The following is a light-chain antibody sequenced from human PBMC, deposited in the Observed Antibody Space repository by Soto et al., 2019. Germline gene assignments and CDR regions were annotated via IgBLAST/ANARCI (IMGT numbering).Light chain of an antibody. V-gene: IGKV1-5*01. CDR2: DVS. J-gene: IGKJ1*01. CDR3: QQYNTFWT. Sequence: DIQMTQSPSTLSASVGDRVTITCRASQSINSWLAWYQQKPGKAPKLLIYDVSSLESGVPSRFSGSGSGTEFTLTISSLQPDDFATYYCQQYNTFWTFGQGTKVEIK. CDR1: QSINSW.